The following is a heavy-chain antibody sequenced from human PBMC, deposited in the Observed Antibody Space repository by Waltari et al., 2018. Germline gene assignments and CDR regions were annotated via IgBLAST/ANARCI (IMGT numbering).Heavy chain of an antibody. CDR3: ARHVTMFVHLAIDV. CDR2: VNGRGTT. V-gene: IGHV4-59*08. J-gene: IGHJ6*02. Sequence: QVQLQQSGPGLVKPSETLALTCTVSGGSTRHYFWTWIRQSPGKGLEWVGYVNGRGTTSYNPSFQNRATISIDTSKNLLSLSLTSVTASDTAGYSCARHVTMFVHLAIDVWGPGTTVTVSS. CDR1: GGSTRHYF. D-gene: IGHD3-3*01.